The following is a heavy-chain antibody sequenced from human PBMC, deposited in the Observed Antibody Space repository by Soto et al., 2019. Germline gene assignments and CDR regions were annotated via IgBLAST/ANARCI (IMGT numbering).Heavy chain of an antibody. V-gene: IGHV1-8*01. CDR2: MNPNSGNT. J-gene: IGHJ6*03. CDR3: ARAGDDRGRYYYYMDV. Sequence: ASVKVSYKASGYTFTSYDINWVRQATGQGLEWMGWMNPNSGNTGYAQKFQGRVTMTRNTSISTAYMELSSLRSEDTAVYYCARAGDDRGRYYYYMDVWGKGTTVTVSS. D-gene: IGHD3-10*01. CDR1: GYTFTSYD.